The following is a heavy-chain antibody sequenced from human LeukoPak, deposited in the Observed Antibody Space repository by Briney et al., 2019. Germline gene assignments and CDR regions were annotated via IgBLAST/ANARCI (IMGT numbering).Heavy chain of an antibody. CDR3: ARDRDYGGNHRWAFDI. J-gene: IGHJ3*02. CDR1: GGSISGGGYY. D-gene: IGHD4-23*01. V-gene: IGHV4-31*03. CDR2: IYYSGST. Sequence: SETLSLTCTVSGGSISGGGYYWSWIRQHPGKSLEWIGYIYYSGSTYYNPSLKSRVTISVDTSKNQFSLKLSSVTAADTAVYYCARDRDYGGNHRWAFDIWGQGTMVTVSS.